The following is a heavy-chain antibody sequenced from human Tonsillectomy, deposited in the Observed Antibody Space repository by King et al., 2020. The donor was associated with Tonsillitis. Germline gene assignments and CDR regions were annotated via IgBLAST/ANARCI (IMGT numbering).Heavy chain of an antibody. CDR1: GFTFTDYA. CDR2: IGGSGNRT. Sequence: VQLQESGGGLVQPGGSLRLSCAASGFTFTDYAMNWVRQAPGKGLEWVSTIGGSGNRTYYADSVKGRFTIPRDNSKNTLYLQMNSLRTEDTAVYHCAKCIRVADADQHYYYYGMDVGGQGTTVTVSS. J-gene: IGHJ6*02. CDR3: AKCIRVADADQHYYYYGMDV. V-gene: IGHV3-23*01. D-gene: IGHD5/OR15-5a*01.